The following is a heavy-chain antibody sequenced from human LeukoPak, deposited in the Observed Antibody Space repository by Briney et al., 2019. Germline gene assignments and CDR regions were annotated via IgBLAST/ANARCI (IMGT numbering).Heavy chain of an antibody. V-gene: IGHV3-23*01. J-gene: IGHJ6*03. D-gene: IGHD5/OR15-5a*01. CDR3: AKATPHSTESYYYYYMDV. Sequence: GGSLRLSCAASGFTFSSYAMSWVRQAPGKGLEWVSAISGSGGSTYYADSVKGRFTISRDNSKNTLYLQMNSLRAEDTAVYYCAKATPHSTESYYYYYMDVWGKGTTVTVSS. CDR1: GFTFSSYA. CDR2: ISGSGGST.